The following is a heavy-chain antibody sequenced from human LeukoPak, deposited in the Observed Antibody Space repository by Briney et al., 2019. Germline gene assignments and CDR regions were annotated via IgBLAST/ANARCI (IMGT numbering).Heavy chain of an antibody. CDR1: GFTFSSYG. Sequence: GGSLRLSCAASGFTFSSYGMHWVRQAPGKGLEWVAVIWYDGSNKYYADSVKGRFTISRDNSKNTLYLQMNSLRAEDTAVYYCARIIAAGAYGMDVWGQGTTVTVSS. D-gene: IGHD6-13*01. CDR2: IWYDGSNK. CDR3: ARIIAAGAYGMDV. J-gene: IGHJ6*02. V-gene: IGHV3-33*01.